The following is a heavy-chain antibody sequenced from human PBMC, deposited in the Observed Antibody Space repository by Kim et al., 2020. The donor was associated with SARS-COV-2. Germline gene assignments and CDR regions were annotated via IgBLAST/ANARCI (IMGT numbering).Heavy chain of an antibody. J-gene: IGHJ4*02. D-gene: IGHD3-10*01. V-gene: IGHV4-39*07. Sequence: PYLKSRVTISVDTSKNQFSLKLSSVTAADTAVYYCARASGYGSGGYYFDYWGQGTLVTVSS. CDR3: ARASGYGSGGYYFDY.